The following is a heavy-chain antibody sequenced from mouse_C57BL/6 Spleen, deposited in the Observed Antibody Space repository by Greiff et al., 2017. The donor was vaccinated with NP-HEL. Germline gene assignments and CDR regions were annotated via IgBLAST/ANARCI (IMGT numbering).Heavy chain of an antibody. CDR2: IYPGSGCT. Sequence: QVQLQQPGAELVKPGASVKMSCTASGYTFTSYWITWVQQRPGQGLEWIGAIYPGSGCTNYHEKFKGKATLTVDTSSGTAYMQLRSLTSEDCAVYYCARWDDYGAYWGQGTLVTVSA. J-gene: IGHJ3*01. D-gene: IGHD2-4*01. CDR3: ARWDDYGAY. CDR1: GYTFTSYW. V-gene: IGHV1-55*01.